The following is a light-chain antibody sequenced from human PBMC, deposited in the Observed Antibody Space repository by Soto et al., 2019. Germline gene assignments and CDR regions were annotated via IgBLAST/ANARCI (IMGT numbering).Light chain of an antibody. CDR1: SSNIGSNY. CDR3: AAWDDSRSGSVV. V-gene: IGLV1-47*01. J-gene: IGLJ2*01. CDR2: RNN. Sequence: QLVLTQPPSASGTPGQRVTSACSGSSSNIGSNYVYWYQQLPGTAPKLLIYRNNQRPSGVPDRFSGSQSGTSASLAISGLRSEDGADYYCAAWDDSRSGSVVFGGGTKVTVL.